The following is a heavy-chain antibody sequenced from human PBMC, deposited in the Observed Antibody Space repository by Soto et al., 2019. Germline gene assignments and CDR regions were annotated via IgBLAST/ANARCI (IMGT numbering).Heavy chain of an antibody. V-gene: IGHV4-30-2*01. D-gene: IGHD2-2*01. J-gene: IGHJ5*02. CDR2: IYRTGHA. Sequence: PSETLSLTCAVSGGSVNRGGYSWIWIRQTPWKGLEWLAYIYRTGHAIYNPSLTSRAAMSLDEPNNPFALHLTSVTAADTAVYYCARSSVTPSAMFDHWGQGXLVKVYS. CDR1: GGSVNRGGYS. CDR3: ARSSVTPSAMFDH.